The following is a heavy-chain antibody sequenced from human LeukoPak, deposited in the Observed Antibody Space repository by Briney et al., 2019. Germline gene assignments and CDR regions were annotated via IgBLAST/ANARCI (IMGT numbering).Heavy chain of an antibody. CDR3: VREETTVSHYGMDV. V-gene: IGHV3-74*01. D-gene: IGHD4-17*01. Sequence: GGSLRLSCAASGLTFSSYWMHWVRQAPGKGLVRVSRINSDGSRTDYADSVKGRFTISRDNAKNTLYLQMNSLRVEDTAVYYCVREETTVSHYGMDVWGQGTTVTVSS. CDR2: INSDGSRT. J-gene: IGHJ6*02. CDR1: GLTFSSYW.